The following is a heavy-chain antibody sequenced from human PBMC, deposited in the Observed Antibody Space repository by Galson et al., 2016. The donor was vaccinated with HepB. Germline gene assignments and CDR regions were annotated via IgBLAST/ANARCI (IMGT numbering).Heavy chain of an antibody. CDR2: INTDGTAS. CDR1: GFTFSNYW. Sequence: SLRLSCAAPGFTFSNYWIYWVRQVPGKGLIWISRINTDGTASDYADSVRGRFTISRDNAKNTVYLQMNSLRAEDTAVYYCVRDRPVHEFWRGYEGYYYGMDIWGQGTTVIVSS. CDR3: VRDRPVHEFWRGYEGYYYGMDI. D-gene: IGHD3-3*01. V-gene: IGHV3-74*01. J-gene: IGHJ6*02.